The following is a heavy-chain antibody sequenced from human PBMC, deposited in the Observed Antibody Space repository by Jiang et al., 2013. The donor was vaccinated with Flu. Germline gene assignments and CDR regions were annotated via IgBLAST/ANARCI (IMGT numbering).Heavy chain of an antibody. V-gene: IGHV3-33*01. Sequence: VQLVESGGGVVQPGMSLRLSCAASGFTFSRYGMHWVRQAPGKGLEWVAIIWYDGSKKFYTDSVTGRFTISRDNSNNTVYLQMDSLRAEDTAVYYCARDNDADWYFDLWGRGTLVTVS. CDR2: IWYDGSKK. D-gene: IGHD1-1*01. J-gene: IGHJ2*01. CDR3: ARDNDADWYFDL. CDR1: GFTFSRYG.